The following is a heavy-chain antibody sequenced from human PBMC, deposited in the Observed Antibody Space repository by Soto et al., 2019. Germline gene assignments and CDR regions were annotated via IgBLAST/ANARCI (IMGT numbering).Heavy chain of an antibody. D-gene: IGHD6-25*01. V-gene: IGHV1-18*01. CDR1: GYTFTSYD. CDR2: ISTYNGNT. CDR3: ARGMGKRLDY. Sequence: QVQLVQSGAEVKKPGASVKVSCKASGYTFTSYDISWVRQPPGQGLEWMGWISTYNGNTNFAQKSEGRVTRTTDTSTRTAYKELRSLRSDDTAVYYCARGMGKRLDYWGQGTLVTVSS. J-gene: IGHJ4*02.